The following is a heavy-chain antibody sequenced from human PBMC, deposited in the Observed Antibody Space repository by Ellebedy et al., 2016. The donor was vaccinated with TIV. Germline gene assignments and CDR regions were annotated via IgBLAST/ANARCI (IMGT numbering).Heavy chain of an antibody. J-gene: IGHJ4*02. CDR3: ARVGSFSVVVVATPLDY. CDR2: IYPGDSDT. CDR1: GYSFSNNW. D-gene: IGHD2-15*01. V-gene: IGHV5-51*01. Sequence: GESLKISCKGSGYSFSNNWIVWVRQMPGKGLEWMGIIYPGDSDTRYRPSFQGQVTISADKSISTAYLQWSSLKASDTAMYYCARVGSFSVVVVATPLDYWGQGTLVTVSS.